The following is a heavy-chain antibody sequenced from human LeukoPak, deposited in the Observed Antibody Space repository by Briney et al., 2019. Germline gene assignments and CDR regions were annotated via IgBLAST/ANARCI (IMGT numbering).Heavy chain of an antibody. D-gene: IGHD5-12*01. Sequence: PSQTLSLTCTVSGGSISSGDYYWGWLRQPPGKGVEWIGNIYYSGSTYDKPSLKSRVTISVDTSKNQFSLNLSSVTAADTAVYYCTRGWLRLGAPKPWFDLWGQGTLVTVSS. J-gene: IGHJ5*02. CDR3: TRGWLRLGAPKPWFDL. CDR2: IYYSGST. CDR1: GGSISSGDYY. V-gene: IGHV4-30-4*01.